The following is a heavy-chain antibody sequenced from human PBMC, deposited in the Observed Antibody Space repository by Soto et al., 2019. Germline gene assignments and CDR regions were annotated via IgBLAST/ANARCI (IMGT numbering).Heavy chain of an antibody. D-gene: IGHD1-1*01. J-gene: IGHJ4*02. CDR1: GGLISRYY. V-gene: IGHV4-59*01. CDR2: AYYTRNT. CDR3: ARAWLTAGIDG. Sequence: QVRLQESGPGVVKSSETLSLSCNVSGGLISRYYWTWIRQPPGKGLEWVGNAYYTRNTHHNPSPKSRVTIPVETSKNPLAMPPTSATAADTAVYYCARAWLTAGIDGWGQGILVTVSS.